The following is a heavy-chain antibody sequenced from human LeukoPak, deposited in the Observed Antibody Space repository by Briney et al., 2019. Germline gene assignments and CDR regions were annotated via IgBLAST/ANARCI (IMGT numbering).Heavy chain of an antibody. CDR3: VTTDYSYYHNMDV. Sequence: GRSLRLSCAASGFTFSSYGMHWVRQAPGKGLEWVAGISFDAHSKLLAYSARGRFHIFRDNSRSTLYLQMNGLRAEDTALYYCVTTDYSYYHNMDVWGKGTTVIVS. V-gene: IGHV3-30*03. CDR2: ISFDAHS. CDR1: GFTFSSYG. D-gene: IGHD1-1*01. J-gene: IGHJ6*03.